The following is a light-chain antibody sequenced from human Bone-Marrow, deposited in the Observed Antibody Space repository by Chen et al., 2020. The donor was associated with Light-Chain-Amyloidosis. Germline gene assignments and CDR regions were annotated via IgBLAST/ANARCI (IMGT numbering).Light chain of an antibody. J-gene: IGLJ3*02. Sequence: QSALTQPASVSGAPRQSITISSTATSSDVGSYNDVSLYQHHPGKAPILLIYDVTNRPAGISSRFSASESGNTASLTISGLKAEDEADYYCSSYTSSNSWVFGGGTKLTVL. V-gene: IGLV2-14*03. CDR3: SSYTSSNSWV. CDR2: DVT. CDR1: SSDVGSYND.